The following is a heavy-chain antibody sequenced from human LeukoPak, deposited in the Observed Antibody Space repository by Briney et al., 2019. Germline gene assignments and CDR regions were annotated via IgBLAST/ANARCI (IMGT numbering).Heavy chain of an antibody. D-gene: IGHD6-19*01. V-gene: IGHV4-59*08. J-gene: IGHJ4*02. Sequence: PSETLSLTCTVSGGSISSYYWTWIRQPPGAGLEWIGYIYCSGSTNYNPSLKSRVTISVDTSKNQFSLKLSSVTAADTAVYYCARWAYSADWYQYFDKWGQGTLVTVSS. CDR2: IYCSGST. CDR3: ARWAYSADWYQYFDK. CDR1: GGSISSYY.